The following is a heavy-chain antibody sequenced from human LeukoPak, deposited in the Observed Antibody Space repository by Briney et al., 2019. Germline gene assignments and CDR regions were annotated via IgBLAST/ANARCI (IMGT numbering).Heavy chain of an antibody. V-gene: IGHV3-74*01. J-gene: IGHJ3*01. Sequence: GGSLRLSCAASGYTFGNSWVHWVRQAPGKGLVWVSLINADGSTTTYADSVKGRFTISRDNARNTVSLQMNSLTIEDTAVYYCVVVVEPPDSDGFDVWGQGTMITVSS. D-gene: IGHD1-14*01. CDR3: VVVVEPPDSDGFDV. CDR2: INADGSTT. CDR1: GYTFGNSW.